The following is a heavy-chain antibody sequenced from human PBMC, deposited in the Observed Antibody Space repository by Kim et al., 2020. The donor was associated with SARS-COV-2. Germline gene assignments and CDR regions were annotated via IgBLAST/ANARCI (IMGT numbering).Heavy chain of an antibody. CDR3: ARDSYYDSSGRTASDY. D-gene: IGHD3-22*01. CDR1: GYTFTSYG. V-gene: IGHV1-18*04. J-gene: IGHJ4*02. CDR2: ISAYNGNT. Sequence: ASVKVSCKASGYTFTSYGISWVRQAPGQGLEWMGWISAYNGNTNYAQKLQGRVTMTTDTSTSTAYMELRSLRSDDTAVYYCARDSYYDSSGRTASDYWGQGTLVTVSS.